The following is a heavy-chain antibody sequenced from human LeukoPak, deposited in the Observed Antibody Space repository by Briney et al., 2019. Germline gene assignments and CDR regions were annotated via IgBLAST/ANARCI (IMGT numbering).Heavy chain of an antibody. V-gene: IGHV3-11*01. J-gene: IGHJ4*02. D-gene: IGHD3-9*01. CDR2: ISSSGSTI. Sequence: GGSLRLSCAASGFTFSDYYMSWIRQAPGRGLEWVSYISSSGSTIYYADSVKGRFTISRDNAKNSLYLQMNSLRAEDTAVYYCARVDYDILTIADYWGQGTLVTVSS. CDR3: ARVDYDILTIADY. CDR1: GFTFSDYY.